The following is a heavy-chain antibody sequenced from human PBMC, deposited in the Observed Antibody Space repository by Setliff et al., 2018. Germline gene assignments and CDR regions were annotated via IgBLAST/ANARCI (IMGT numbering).Heavy chain of an antibody. Sequence: GESLKISCKGSGYSLTSYWIGWVRQMPGKGLEWMGIIYPGDSDTRYSPSFQGQVTISADKSISTAYLQWSSLKASNTAMYYCARLATDYGDYESLNYFDYWGQGTLVTVSS. CDR3: ARLATDYGDYESLNYFDY. CDR2: IYPGDSDT. V-gene: IGHV5-51*01. D-gene: IGHD4-17*01. J-gene: IGHJ4*02. CDR1: GYSLTSYW.